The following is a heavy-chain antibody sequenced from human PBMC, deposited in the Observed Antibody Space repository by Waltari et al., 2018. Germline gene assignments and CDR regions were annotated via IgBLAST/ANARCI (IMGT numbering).Heavy chain of an antibody. CDR1: GFTFTNLW. D-gene: IGHD6-19*01. V-gene: IGHV3-15*01. J-gene: IGHJ4*02. CDR3: ATDVPYTGGGALTF. Sequence: ESQLVESGGGLVKPGGSLRVSCAASGFTFTNLWMTWVRQAPGKGREWVGQSKSKVNGGAPDYGAPVKGRFTISRDDSKNTLYLQMSSLRTEDTAVYYCATDVPYTGGGALTFWGQGTLVTVSS. CDR2: SKSKVNGGAP.